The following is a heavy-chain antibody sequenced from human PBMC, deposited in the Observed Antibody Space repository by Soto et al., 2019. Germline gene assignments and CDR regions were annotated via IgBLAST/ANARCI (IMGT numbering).Heavy chain of an antibody. Sequence: GGSLRLSCAASGFTFSSYGMHWVRQAPGKGLEWVAVIWYDGSNKYYADSVKGRFTISRDNSKNTLYLQMNSLRAEDTAVYYCARDHYYDSSLPAFDIWGQGTMVTVSS. CDR3: ARDHYYDSSLPAFDI. V-gene: IGHV3-33*01. CDR1: GFTFSSYG. D-gene: IGHD3-22*01. J-gene: IGHJ3*02. CDR2: IWYDGSNK.